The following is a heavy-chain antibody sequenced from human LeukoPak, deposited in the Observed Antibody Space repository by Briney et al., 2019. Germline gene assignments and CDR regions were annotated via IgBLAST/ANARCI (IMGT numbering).Heavy chain of an antibody. V-gene: IGHV3-23*01. J-gene: IGHJ4*02. D-gene: IGHD3-3*01. CDR1: GFTFRSYA. CDR3: AEARGMWNGYFGFDY. Sequence: GGSPRLSCAASGFTFRSYAMSWVRQAPGKGLEWVSAISDSGGTTYYADSVKGRFTISRDNSKNTLYLQMNSLRAEDTAIYFCAEARGMWNGYFGFDYWGQGTLVTVSS. CDR2: ISDSGGTT.